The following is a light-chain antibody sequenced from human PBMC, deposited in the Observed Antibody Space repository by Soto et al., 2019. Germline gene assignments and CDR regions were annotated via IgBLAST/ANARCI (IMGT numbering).Light chain of an antibody. CDR1: QSVSSN. V-gene: IGKV3-20*01. CDR3: QQYGNSPIT. CDR2: GTS. Sequence: EIVMTQSPATLSVSPGERATLSCRASQSVSSNLAWYQQKPGQAPRLLIYGTSSRATGIPDRFSGSGSGTDFTLTISRLEPEDFAVYYCQQYGNSPITFGQGTRLEN. J-gene: IGKJ5*01.